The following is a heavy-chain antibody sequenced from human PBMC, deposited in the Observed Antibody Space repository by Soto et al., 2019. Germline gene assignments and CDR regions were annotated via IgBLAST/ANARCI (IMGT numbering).Heavy chain of an antibody. CDR2: ISAYNGNT. J-gene: IGHJ6*02. CDR3: ARDGLGGATTRYYYGMDV. V-gene: IGHV1-18*01. Sequence: QVQLVQSGAEVKKPGASVKVSCKASGYTFTSYGISWVRQAPGQGLEWMGWISAYNGNTNYAQKLQGRVTMTTDPSTSTAYMELRSLRSDDTAVYYCARDGLGGATTRYYYGMDVWGQGTTVTVSS. D-gene: IGHD1-26*01. CDR1: GYTFTSYG.